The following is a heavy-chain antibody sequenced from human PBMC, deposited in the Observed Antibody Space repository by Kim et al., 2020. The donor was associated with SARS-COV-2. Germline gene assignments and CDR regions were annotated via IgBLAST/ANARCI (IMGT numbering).Heavy chain of an antibody. CDR2: ISAYNGNT. Sequence: ASVKVSCKASGYTFTSYGISWVRQAPGQGLEWMGWISAYNGNTNYAQKLQGRVTMTTDTSTSTAYMELRSLRSDDTAVYYCARDLSNYYDSSGFDYWGQGTLVTVSS. V-gene: IGHV1-18*04. D-gene: IGHD3-22*01. CDR1: GYTFTSYG. CDR3: ARDLSNYYDSSGFDY. J-gene: IGHJ4*02.